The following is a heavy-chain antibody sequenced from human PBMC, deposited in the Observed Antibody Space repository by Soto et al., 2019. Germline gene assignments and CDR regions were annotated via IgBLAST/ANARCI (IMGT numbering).Heavy chain of an antibody. V-gene: IGHV3-15*07. CDR1: GFTFSNAW. J-gene: IGHJ4*02. CDR2: IKSKTDGGTT. Sequence: PGGSLRLSCAASGFTFSNAWMNWVRQAPGKGLEWVGLIKSKTDGGTTEYAAPVKGRFTISRDDSKNIVYLQMNSLKTEDTAVYYCTRGLNIVATVPPDYWGQGTLVTVSS. CDR3: TRGLNIVATVPPDY. D-gene: IGHD5-12*01.